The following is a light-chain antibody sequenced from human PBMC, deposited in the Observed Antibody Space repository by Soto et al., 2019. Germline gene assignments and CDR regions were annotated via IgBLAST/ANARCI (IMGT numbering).Light chain of an antibody. V-gene: IGLV1-44*01. J-gene: IGLJ7*01. CDR2: SNN. Sequence: QSVLTQPPSASGTPGQRVTISCSGSSSNIGSNPVNWYQQLPGTAPKLLIYSNNQRPSGVPDRFSGSKSGTSASLAISGLQSADEADYYCAAWDDSLNGAVFGGGTQLTVL. CDR1: SSNIGSNP. CDR3: AAWDDSLNGAV.